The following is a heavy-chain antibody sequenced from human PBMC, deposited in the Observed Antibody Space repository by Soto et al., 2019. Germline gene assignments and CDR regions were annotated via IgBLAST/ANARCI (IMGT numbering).Heavy chain of an antibody. CDR1: GGSVSSGSYY. J-gene: IGHJ6*02. Sequence: QVQLQESGPGLVKPSETLSLTCTVSGGSVSSGSYYWSWILQPPGKGLEWIGYIYYSGSTNYNPSLKSRVTTSVDTSKNQFSLQLSSVTAADTAVYYCARGIEGWYQGRYYYGMDVWGQGTTVTVSS. CDR2: IYYSGST. CDR3: ARGIEGWYQGRYYYGMDV. V-gene: IGHV4-61*01. D-gene: IGHD6-19*01.